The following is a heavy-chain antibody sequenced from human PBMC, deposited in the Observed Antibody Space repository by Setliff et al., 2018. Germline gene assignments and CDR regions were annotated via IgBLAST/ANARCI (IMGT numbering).Heavy chain of an antibody. V-gene: IGHV3-7*01. CDR1: RFIFSDYW. Sequence: GGSLRLSCAASRFIFSDYWMSWVRQAPGKGLEWVANINQDGSEKYYVDSVKGRFTISRDNAKNSLYLQMNSLRAEDTAVYYCARDLPDYYDSSGPRLDYWGQGTLVTVSS. D-gene: IGHD3-22*01. J-gene: IGHJ4*02. CDR2: INQDGSEK. CDR3: ARDLPDYYDSSGPRLDY.